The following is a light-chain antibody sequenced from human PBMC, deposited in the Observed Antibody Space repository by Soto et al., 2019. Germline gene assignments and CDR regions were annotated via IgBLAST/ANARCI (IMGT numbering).Light chain of an antibody. Sequence: EIVLTQSPGTLSLSPGERATLSCRASRSVSSSYLAWYQQKPGQAPRPLIYGASSRAIGIPDRFSGSGSGTDFTLTISRLEPEDFAVYYCQKYGSSPWTFGQGTKVDIK. J-gene: IGKJ1*01. CDR1: RSVSSSY. CDR3: QKYGSSPWT. CDR2: GAS. V-gene: IGKV3-20*01.